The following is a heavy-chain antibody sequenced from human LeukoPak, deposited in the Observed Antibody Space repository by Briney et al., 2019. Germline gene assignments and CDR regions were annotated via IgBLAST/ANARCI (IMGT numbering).Heavy chain of an antibody. CDR2: IYYSGST. J-gene: IGHJ6*03. Sequence: PSETLSLTCTVSGGSISSSSYYWGWIRQPPGKGLEWIGSIYYSGSTYYNPSLKSRVTISVDTSKNQFSLKLSSVTAADTAVYYCARLTPKQLVEFRIFYYYYYMDVWGKGTTVTVSS. CDR1: GGSISSSSYY. CDR3: ARLTPKQLVEFRIFYYYYYMDV. V-gene: IGHV4-39*01. D-gene: IGHD6-6*01.